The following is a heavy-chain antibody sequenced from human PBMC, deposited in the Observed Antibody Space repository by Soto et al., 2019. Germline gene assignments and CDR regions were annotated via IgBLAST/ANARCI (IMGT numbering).Heavy chain of an antibody. J-gene: IGHJ6*02. V-gene: IGHV1-69*08. Sequence: QVQLVQSGAEVKKPGSSVKVSCKASGGTFSSYTISWVRQAPGQGLEWMGRIIPILGRATYAQKFQGRVTITADKSTSTAYMGLSSLGSEDTAVYYCARELGYYYGSGSPNAYYYYGMDVWGQGTTVTVSS. D-gene: IGHD3-10*01. CDR1: GGTFSSYT. CDR2: IIPILGRA. CDR3: ARELGYYYGSGSPNAYYYYGMDV.